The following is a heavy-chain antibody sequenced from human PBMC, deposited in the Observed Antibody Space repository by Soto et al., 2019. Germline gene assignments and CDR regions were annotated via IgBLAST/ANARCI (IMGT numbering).Heavy chain of an antibody. V-gene: IGHV3-23*01. CDR3: AKDPDEFWGDLYDY. Sequence: EVQLLESGGGLVQPGGSLRLSCAASGFTFSSYAMSWVRQAPGKGLEWVSAISGSGGSTYYADSVKGRFTISRDNSKNTLYLQMHGLRAEDTAVYYCAKDPDEFWGDLYDYWGQGTLVTVSS. CDR2: ISGSGGST. CDR1: GFTFSSYA. J-gene: IGHJ4*02. D-gene: IGHD3-3*01.